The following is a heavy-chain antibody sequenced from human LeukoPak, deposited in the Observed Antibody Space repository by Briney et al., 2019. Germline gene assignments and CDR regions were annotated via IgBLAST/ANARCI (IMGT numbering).Heavy chain of an antibody. CDR3: ARDHYSRNDH. V-gene: IGHV3-48*02. CDR1: GFTFSSYG. D-gene: IGHD6-13*01. CDR2: ISSSSSTI. Sequence: GGSLRLSCAASGFTFSSYGMHWVRQAPGKGLEWVSYISSSSSTIYYTGSVKGQFTISRDNAKNSVYLHMNSLRDEDTAVYYCARDHYSRNDHWGQGTLVTVSS. J-gene: IGHJ4*02.